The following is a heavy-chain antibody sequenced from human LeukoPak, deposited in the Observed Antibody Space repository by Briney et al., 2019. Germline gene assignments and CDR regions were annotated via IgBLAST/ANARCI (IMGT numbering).Heavy chain of an antibody. Sequence: PGWSLRLSFAASGFTFSSYAMSWLRQAPGKGLEWVSAISGSGGSTYYADSVKGRFTISRDNSKNTLYLQMNSLRAEDTAVYYCAKIGSYGYVDYWGQGTLVTVSS. CDR3: AKIGSYGYVDY. CDR1: GFTFSSYA. CDR2: ISGSGGST. V-gene: IGHV3-23*01. J-gene: IGHJ4*02. D-gene: IGHD5-18*01.